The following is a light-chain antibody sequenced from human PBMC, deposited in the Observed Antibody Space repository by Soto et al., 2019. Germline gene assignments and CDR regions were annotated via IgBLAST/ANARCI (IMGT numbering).Light chain of an antibody. J-gene: IGLJ1*01. V-gene: IGLV2-14*01. Sequence: QSVLTQPASVSGSPGQSITISCTGTSSDAGCYNYVSWYQQHPGKAPKLMIYDVSNRPSGVSNRFSGSKSGNTASLTISGLQAEDEADYYCSSYTSSSTLYVFGTGTKVTVL. CDR2: DVS. CDR3: SSYTSSSTLYV. CDR1: SSDAGCYNY.